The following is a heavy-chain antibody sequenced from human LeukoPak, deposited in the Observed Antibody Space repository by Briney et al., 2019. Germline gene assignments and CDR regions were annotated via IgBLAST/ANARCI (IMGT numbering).Heavy chain of an antibody. J-gene: IGHJ4*02. D-gene: IGHD3-10*01. Sequence: GGSLRLSCAASGFTFRSYWMTWVRQAPGKGLEWVANINQNGNEKYYLDSVKGRFTVSRDNAKNSLYLQMTYLRAKDTAVYYCARVRGYYYFDYWGQGTLVTVSS. CDR1: GFTFRSYW. V-gene: IGHV3-7*04. CDR3: ARVRGYYYFDY. CDR2: INQNGNEK.